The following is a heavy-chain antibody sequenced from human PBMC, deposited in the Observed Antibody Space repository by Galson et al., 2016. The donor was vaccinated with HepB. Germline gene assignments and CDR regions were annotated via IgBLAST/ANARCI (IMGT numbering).Heavy chain of an antibody. CDR1: GYTFMYFG. D-gene: IGHD6-19*01. V-gene: IGHV1-18*01. CDR2: ISPPTGNT. Sequence: SVKVSCKASGYTFMYFGISWVRQAPGQGLEWLGWISPPTGNTNHAQKVQGRVTMTTDTSTSTAYMELRSLKSDDTAVYYCARDGGGGWHFDSWGQGSLVTVSS. J-gene: IGHJ4*02. CDR3: ARDGGGGWHFDS.